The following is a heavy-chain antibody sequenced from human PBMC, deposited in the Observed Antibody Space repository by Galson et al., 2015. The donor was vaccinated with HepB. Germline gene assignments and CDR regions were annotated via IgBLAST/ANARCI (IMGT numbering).Heavy chain of an antibody. CDR2: INHSGST. CDR3: ARGWRGWSRGSIDY. D-gene: IGHD6-19*01. V-gene: IGHV4-34*01. J-gene: IGHJ4*02. CDR1: GGSFSGYY. Sequence: SETLSLTCAVYGGSFSGYYWSWIRQPPGKGLEWIGEINHSGSTNYNPSLKSRVTISVDTSKNQFSLKLSSVTAADTAVYYCARGWRGWSRGSIDYWGQGTLVTVSS.